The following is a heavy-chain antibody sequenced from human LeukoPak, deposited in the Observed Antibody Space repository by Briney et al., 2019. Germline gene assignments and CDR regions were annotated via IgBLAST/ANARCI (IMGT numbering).Heavy chain of an antibody. D-gene: IGHD6-19*01. CDR2: INSDGSGA. CDR3: ARGGVGCFDY. Sequence: PGGSLSLSCEASGFTFSSYWIHWVRQAPGKGLVWVSHINSDGSGATYADSVKGRLTISRDNAKNTVYLQMNSLRAEDTAVYYCARGGVGCFDYWGQGALVTVSS. J-gene: IGHJ4*02. V-gene: IGHV3-74*01. CDR1: GFTFSSYW.